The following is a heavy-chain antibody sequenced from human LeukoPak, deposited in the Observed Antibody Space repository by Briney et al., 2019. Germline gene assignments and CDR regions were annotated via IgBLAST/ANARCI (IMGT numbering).Heavy chain of an antibody. CDR3: ASLSSGWYFDY. Sequence: PSETLSLTCTVSGGSISSYYWSWIRQPPGKGLEWIGYIYYSGSTNYNPSLGSRVTISVDTSKNQFSLNLSSVTAADTAVYYCASLSSGWYFDYWGQGTLVTVSS. V-gene: IGHV4-59*01. CDR1: GGSISSYY. CDR2: IYYSGST. D-gene: IGHD6-19*01. J-gene: IGHJ4*02.